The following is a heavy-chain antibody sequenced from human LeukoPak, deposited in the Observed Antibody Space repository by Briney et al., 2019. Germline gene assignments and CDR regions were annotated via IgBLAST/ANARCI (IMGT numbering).Heavy chain of an antibody. J-gene: IGHJ4*02. CDR3: ARGGPYTHSGSYQKDY. Sequence: SETLSLTCAVYGGSFSGYYWSWIRQPPGKGLEWIGEINHSGSTNYNPSLKSRVTISVDTSKNQFSLKLSSVTAADTAVYYCARGGPYTHSGSYQKDYWGQGTLVTVSS. CDR1: GGSFSGYY. CDR2: INHSGST. V-gene: IGHV4-34*01. D-gene: IGHD1-26*01.